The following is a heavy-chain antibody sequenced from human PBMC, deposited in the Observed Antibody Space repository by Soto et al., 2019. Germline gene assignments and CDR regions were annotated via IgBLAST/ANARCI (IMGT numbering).Heavy chain of an antibody. CDR3: AMSADYGGAFDV. V-gene: IGHV3-23*04. D-gene: IGHD4-17*01. Sequence: EKQLVESGGALAQPGGSLRLSCVGSGFTFSIYALTWVRQAPGKGLEWVSLITNNGDTTFFGDSVKGRFSISRDNSKNTLSLQLEHLRAEDPAVYYFAMSADYGGAFDVWCQGTMVAVSS. CDR1: GFTFSIYA. J-gene: IGHJ3*01. CDR2: ITNNGDTT.